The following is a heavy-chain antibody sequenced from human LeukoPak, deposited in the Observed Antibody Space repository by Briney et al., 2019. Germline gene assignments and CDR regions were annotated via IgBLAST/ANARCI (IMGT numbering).Heavy chain of an antibody. CDR1: GFSLSTIGVG. V-gene: IGHV2-5*02. J-gene: IGHJ4*02. CDR2: IYWDDDK. CDR3: AHIQPNYDYVWGSYRYTGPGPYFDY. D-gene: IGHD3-16*02. Sequence: SGPTLVNPTQTLTLTCTFSGFSLSTIGVGVGWIRQPPGKALEWLALIYWDDDKHYSPSLKSRLIVTKDTSKNQVVLTMTNMDPVDTATYYCAHIQPNYDYVWGSYRYTGPGPYFDYWGQGTLVTVSS.